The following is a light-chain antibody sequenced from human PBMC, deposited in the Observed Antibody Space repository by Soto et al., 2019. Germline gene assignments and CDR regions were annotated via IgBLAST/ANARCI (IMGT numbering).Light chain of an antibody. CDR3: QQYASSLT. CDR1: QSVDSAF. Sequence: EIVLTQSPGSLSLSLGERATLSCRASQSVDSAFFAWYQQKPGQPPRLLMYGASRRATGIPDRFSGSGSGTDFPLTIRRREPEDFAVYYCQQYASSLTFGQGTKVEI. CDR2: GAS. J-gene: IGKJ1*01. V-gene: IGKV3-20*01.